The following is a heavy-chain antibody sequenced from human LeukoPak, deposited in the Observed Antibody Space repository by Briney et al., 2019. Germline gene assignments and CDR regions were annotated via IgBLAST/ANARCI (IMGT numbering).Heavy chain of an antibody. D-gene: IGHD6-19*01. CDR1: GFTFSKSW. CDR3: ATSGWNY. J-gene: IGHJ4*02. Sequence: PGGSLRLSCAASGFTFSKSWMSWVRQAPGKGLEWVSYISSSSTSIYYADSVKGRFTISRDNAENSLYLQMNRLRIEDTAVYYCATSGWNYWGQGTLVTVSS. CDR2: ISSSSTSI. V-gene: IGHV3-48*01.